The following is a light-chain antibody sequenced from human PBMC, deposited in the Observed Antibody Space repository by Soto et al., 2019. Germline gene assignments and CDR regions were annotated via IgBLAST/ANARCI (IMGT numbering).Light chain of an antibody. V-gene: IGKV3-20*01. J-gene: IGKJ1*01. CDR2: AAS. CDR3: QQYGSPPRT. CDR1: QSVSSNY. Sequence: EIVLTQSPGTLSLSPGERATLSCRASQSVSSNYLAWYQQKPGQAPRLLIYAASNRITGIPDRFSGSGSGTDFKLTISRLEPEDFAVYHCQQYGSPPRTFGQGTQVEIK.